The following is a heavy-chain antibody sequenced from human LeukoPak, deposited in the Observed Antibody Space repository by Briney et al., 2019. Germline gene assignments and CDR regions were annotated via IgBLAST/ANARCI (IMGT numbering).Heavy chain of an antibody. CDR3: ARDPGYYGSGSRGAFDY. CDR2: IYTSGST. V-gene: IGHV4-4*07. J-gene: IGHJ4*02. CDR1: GGSISSYY. D-gene: IGHD3-10*01. Sequence: PSETLSLTCTVSGGSISSYYWSWIRQPAGKGLEWIGRIYTSGSTNYNPSLESRVTMSVDTSKNQFSLRLSSVTAADTAVYYCARDPGYYGSGSRGAFDYWGQGTLVTVSS.